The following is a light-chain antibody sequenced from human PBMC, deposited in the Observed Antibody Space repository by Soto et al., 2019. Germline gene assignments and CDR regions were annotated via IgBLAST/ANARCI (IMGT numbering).Light chain of an antibody. CDR3: PYYGESRWT. CDR1: QSVSNLY. CDR2: GAS. Sequence: EIVLTQSPGCLSFSPGERATLSCRASQSVSNLYLVWYQQKPGQAPRLLIYGASSRATGVPDRFSGSGSGKDFTLTISRLEPEDFAVYYCPYYGESRWTFGQGTKVEIX. V-gene: IGKV3-20*01. J-gene: IGKJ1*01.